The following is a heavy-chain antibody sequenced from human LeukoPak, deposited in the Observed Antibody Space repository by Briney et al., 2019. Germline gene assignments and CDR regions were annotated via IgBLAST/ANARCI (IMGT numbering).Heavy chain of an antibody. D-gene: IGHD2-8*01. Sequence: SVKVSCKASGGTFRSYAISWVRQAPGQGLEWMGRIIPILGIANYAQKFQGRVTITADKTTSTAYMELSSLRSDDTAVFYCARDSPNAEPFDYWGQGTLVTVSS. J-gene: IGHJ4*02. CDR2: IIPILGIA. CDR3: ARDSPNAEPFDY. CDR1: GGTFRSYA. V-gene: IGHV1-69*04.